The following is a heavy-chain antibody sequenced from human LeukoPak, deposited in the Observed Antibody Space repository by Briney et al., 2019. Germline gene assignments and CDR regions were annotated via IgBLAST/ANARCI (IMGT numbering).Heavy chain of an antibody. Sequence: GGSLRLCCAASGFTFSDYYMSWIRQAPGKGLEWVSYISVSGTTIYYTDSVKGRFTISRDNPKNSLYLQMNSLRAEDTAVYYCARDSSSSSNLYYMDVWGKGTTVTVSS. J-gene: IGHJ6*03. D-gene: IGHD6-6*01. CDR3: ARDSSSSSNLYYMDV. V-gene: IGHV3-11*04. CDR2: ISVSGTTI. CDR1: GFTFSDYY.